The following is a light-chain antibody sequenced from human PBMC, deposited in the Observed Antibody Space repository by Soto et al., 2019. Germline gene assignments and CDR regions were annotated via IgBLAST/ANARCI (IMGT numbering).Light chain of an antibody. Sequence: DIQIPRSRSTRSGSVADRGKSVGRASQSISSSLAWYQLKPGKAPKVLIFDASILARGVPARFSGSGSGTEFTLTIRILQPDDLAAYYCQQDTGYSRTFGQGTKVDNK. CDR1: QSISSS. V-gene: IGKV1-5*02. J-gene: IGKJ1*01. CDR2: DAS. CDR3: QQDTGYSRT.